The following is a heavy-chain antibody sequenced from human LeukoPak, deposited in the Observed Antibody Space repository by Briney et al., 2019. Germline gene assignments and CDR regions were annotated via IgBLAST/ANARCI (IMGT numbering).Heavy chain of an antibody. CDR1: AYSFTSYW. Sequence: PGESLKISCKGSAYSFTSYWISWVRQMPGKGLEWMGRIDPSDSYTNYSPSFEGHVTISADKSISTAYLQWSSLKASDIATYYCARHYGAAGDFDYWGQGTLVTVSS. J-gene: IGHJ4*02. V-gene: IGHV5-10-1*01. D-gene: IGHD6-13*01. CDR3: ARHYGAAGDFDY. CDR2: IDPSDSYT.